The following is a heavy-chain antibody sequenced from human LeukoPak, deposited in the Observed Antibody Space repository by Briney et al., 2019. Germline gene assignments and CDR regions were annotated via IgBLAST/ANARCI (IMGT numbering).Heavy chain of an antibody. CDR1: GFTFSSYW. V-gene: IGHV3-48*04. J-gene: IGHJ3*02. D-gene: IGHD1/OR15-1a*01. Sequence: GGSLRLSCAASGFTFSSYWMHWVRQAPGKGLEWVSYSSSSGTTIYYADSVKGRFTLSRDNAKNSLYLQMNSLRAEDTAVYYCARENTEDAFDIWGQGTMVIVSS. CDR3: ARENTEDAFDI. CDR2: SSSSGTTI.